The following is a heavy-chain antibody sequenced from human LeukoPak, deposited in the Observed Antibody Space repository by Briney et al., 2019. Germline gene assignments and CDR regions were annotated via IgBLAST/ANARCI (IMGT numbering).Heavy chain of an antibody. CDR3: AKGLVVPAARLEYYFAY. CDR1: GFTFSSYG. Sequence: GRSLRLSCAASGFTFSSYGMHWVRQAPGKGLEWVAVIWYDGSNKYYADSVKGRFTISRDNSKNTLYLQMNSLRAEDTAVYYCAKGLVVPAARLEYYFAYWGQGTLVTVSS. J-gene: IGHJ4*02. CDR2: IWYDGSNK. D-gene: IGHD2-2*01. V-gene: IGHV3-33*06.